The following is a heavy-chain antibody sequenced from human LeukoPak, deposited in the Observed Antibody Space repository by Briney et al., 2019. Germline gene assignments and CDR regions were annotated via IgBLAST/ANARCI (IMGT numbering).Heavy chain of an antibody. D-gene: IGHD5-12*01. CDR2: ISWNSGSI. J-gene: IGHJ4*02. Sequence: GGSLRFSCAASGFTFDDYAMHWVRQAPGKGLEWVSGISWNSGSIGYADSVKGRFTISRDNAKNSLYLQMNSLRAEDTALYYCAKGGVATIAPDYWGQGTLVTVSS. CDR3: AKGGVATIAPDY. CDR1: GFTFDDYA. V-gene: IGHV3-9*01.